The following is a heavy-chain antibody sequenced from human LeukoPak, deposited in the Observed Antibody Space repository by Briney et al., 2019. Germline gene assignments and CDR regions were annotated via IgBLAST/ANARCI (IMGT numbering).Heavy chain of an antibody. CDR1: GGTFSNYA. CDR3: ARGWDYDSGGRPTAYVY. Sequence: ASVKVSCKASGGTFSNYAINWVRQAPGQGLEWMGGIIPIFGTANYAQKFQGRVTITADKSASTVYMELNSLKSEDTAVYYCARGWDYDSGGRPTAYVYWGQGTLVTVSS. CDR2: IIPIFGTA. J-gene: IGHJ4*02. D-gene: IGHD3-22*01. V-gene: IGHV1-69*06.